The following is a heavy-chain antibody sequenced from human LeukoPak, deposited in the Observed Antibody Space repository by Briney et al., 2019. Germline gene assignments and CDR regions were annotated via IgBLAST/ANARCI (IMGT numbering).Heavy chain of an antibody. J-gene: IGHJ4*02. CDR3: AKDVGGSYHDY. CDR1: GFMFDDYG. Sequence: GESLRLSCAASGFMFDDYGMSWVRQAPGKGLEWVSGINWNGDITDYADSVKGRFTISRDNAKNSLYLQINSLRAEDTALYYCAKDVGGSYHDYWGQGTLVTVSS. V-gene: IGHV3-20*04. D-gene: IGHD1-26*01. CDR2: INWNGDIT.